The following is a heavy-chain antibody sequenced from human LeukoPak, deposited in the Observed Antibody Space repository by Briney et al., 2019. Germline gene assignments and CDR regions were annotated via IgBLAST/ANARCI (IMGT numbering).Heavy chain of an antibody. V-gene: IGHV1-2*02. D-gene: IGHD4-17*01. J-gene: IGHJ4*02. Sequence: ASVKVSCKASGYTFTDYYMHWVRQAPGQGLEWMGWINPNSGGTNYSQKFQGRVTMTRDTSISTAYMELNRLRSDDTAVYYCATLTTVTYFDYWGQGTLVTVSS. CDR2: INPNSGGT. CDR1: GYTFTDYY. CDR3: ATLTTVTYFDY.